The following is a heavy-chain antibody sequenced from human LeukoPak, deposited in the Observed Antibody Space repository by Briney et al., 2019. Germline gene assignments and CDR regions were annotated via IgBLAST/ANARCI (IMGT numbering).Heavy chain of an antibody. V-gene: IGHV3-74*03. CDR1: GISFGNHW. CDR2: IKEDGTII. Sequence: PGGSLRLSCEASGISFGNHWMHWVRQAPGKGLMWVSRIKEDGTIIMYADSVKGRFTVSRDNAKNTLYLQMNSLRVEDTAMYFCAKSDWLDPWGQGTLVTVSS. J-gene: IGHJ5*02. CDR3: AKSDWLDP.